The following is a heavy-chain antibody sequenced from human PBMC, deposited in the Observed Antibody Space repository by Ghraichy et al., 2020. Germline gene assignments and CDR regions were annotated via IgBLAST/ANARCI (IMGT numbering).Heavy chain of an antibody. CDR1: GGSISSYY. V-gene: IGHV4-59*08. CDR3: ARHSAGSTAPLFDY. J-gene: IGHJ4*02. Sequence: SQTLSLTCTVSGGSISSYYWSWIRQPPGKGLEWIGYINYSGSTNYNPSLKSRVTISVDTSKNQFSLKLRSVTAADTAGYSCARHSAGSTAPLFDYWGQGTLVTVSS. D-gene: IGHD1-14*01. CDR2: INYSGST.